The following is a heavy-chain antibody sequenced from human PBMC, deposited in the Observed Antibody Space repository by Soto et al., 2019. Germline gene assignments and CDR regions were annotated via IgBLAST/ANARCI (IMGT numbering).Heavy chain of an antibody. CDR1: GGTFSSYA. J-gene: IGHJ6*02. D-gene: IGHD2-2*01. V-gene: IGHV1-69*06. Sequence: SVKVSCKASGGTFSSYAISWVRPAPGQGLEWMGGIIPIFGTANYAQKFQGRVTITADKSTSTAYMELSSLRSEDTAVYYCAYCSSTSCYYYYYGMDVWGQGTTVTVSS. CDR2: IIPIFGTA. CDR3: AYCSSTSCYYYYYGMDV.